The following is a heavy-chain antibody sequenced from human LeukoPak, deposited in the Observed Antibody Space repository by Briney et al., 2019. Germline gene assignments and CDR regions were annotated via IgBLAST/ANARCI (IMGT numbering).Heavy chain of an antibody. Sequence: GGSLRLSCAASGFTFSSYSMNWVRQAPGKGLEWVSSISSSSSYIYYADSVKGRFTISRDNAKNSLYLQMNSLRAEDTAVYYCARDLGDSSVRGGNYWGQGTLVTVSS. CDR3: ARDLGDSSVRGGNY. D-gene: IGHD3-22*01. V-gene: IGHV3-21*01. CDR1: GFTFSSYS. CDR2: ISSSSSYI. J-gene: IGHJ4*02.